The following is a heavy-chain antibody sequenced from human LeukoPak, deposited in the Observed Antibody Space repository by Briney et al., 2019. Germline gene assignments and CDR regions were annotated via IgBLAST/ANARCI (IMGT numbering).Heavy chain of an antibody. J-gene: IGHJ3*02. V-gene: IGHV1-69*04. CDR1: GYTFTSYG. Sequence: GASVKVSCKASGYTFTSYGISWVRQAPGQGLEWMGRIIPILGIANYAQKFQGRVTITADKSTSTAYMELSSLRSEDTAVYYCARAQRSPDAFDIWGQGTMVTVSS. CDR3: ARAQRSPDAFDI. CDR2: IIPILGIA.